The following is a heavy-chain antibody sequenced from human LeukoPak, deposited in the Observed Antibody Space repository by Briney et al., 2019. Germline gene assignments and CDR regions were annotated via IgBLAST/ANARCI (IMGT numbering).Heavy chain of an antibody. CDR3: ARGKDFWSGSFDY. CDR1: GGTFSSYA. J-gene: IGHJ4*02. Sequence: ASVKVSCKASGGTFSSYAISWVRQAPGQGLEWMGGIIPIFGTANYAQKFQGRVTITTDEPTSTAYMELSSLRFEDTAVYYCARGKDFWSGSFDYWGQGTLVTVSS. CDR2: IIPIFGTA. D-gene: IGHD3-3*01. V-gene: IGHV1-69*05.